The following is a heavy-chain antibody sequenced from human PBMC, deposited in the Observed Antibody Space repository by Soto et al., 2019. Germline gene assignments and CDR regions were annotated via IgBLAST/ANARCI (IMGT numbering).Heavy chain of an antibody. D-gene: IGHD2-21*01. CDR2: IYWDDDK. V-gene: IGHV2-5*02. CDR1: AFSLSTSGVG. CDR3: ARLVAAGITYYFDS. J-gene: IGHJ4*02. Sequence: QITLKESGPTLVKPTQTLTLTCTFSAFSLSTSGVGVGWIRQPPGKALEWLTFIYWDDDKRDSPSLKSRLTITKDTSKNQVVLTMTNMDPVDTATYYCARLVAAGITYYFDSWGQGTLVTVSS.